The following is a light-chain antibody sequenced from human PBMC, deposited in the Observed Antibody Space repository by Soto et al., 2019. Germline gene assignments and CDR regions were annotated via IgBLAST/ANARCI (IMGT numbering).Light chain of an antibody. CDR2: AAS. Sequence: DIQVTQSPSSLSASVGDRVTITCRASQAIYNYLAWFQQKPGKVPSLLIYAASTLQSGVPSRFSGSGSGTDFTLTISSLQPEDVATYFCRKYDSAPLTFGGGTKVDIK. CDR1: QAIYNY. V-gene: IGKV1-27*01. CDR3: RKYDSAPLT. J-gene: IGKJ4*01.